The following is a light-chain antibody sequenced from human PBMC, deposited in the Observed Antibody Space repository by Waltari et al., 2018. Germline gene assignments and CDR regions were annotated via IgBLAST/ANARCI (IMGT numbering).Light chain of an antibody. CDR3: QQRSNWPPIFT. V-gene: IGKV3-11*01. J-gene: IGKJ3*01. CDR2: DAS. Sequence: EIVLTQSPATLSLSPGERATLSCRASQSVSSYLAWYQQKPGQAPRLLIFDASKRATGIPARFSCSGAGTDFTLTISSLEPEDFAVYYCQQRSNWPPIFTFGPGTKVDIK. CDR1: QSVSSY.